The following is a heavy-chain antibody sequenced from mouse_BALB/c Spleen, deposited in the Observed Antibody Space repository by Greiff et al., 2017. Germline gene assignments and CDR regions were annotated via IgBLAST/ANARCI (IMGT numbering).Heavy chain of an antibody. V-gene: IGHV5-12-1*01. D-gene: IGHD2-14*01. J-gene: IGHJ4*01. Sequence: EVKLVESGGGLVKPGGSLKLSCAASGFAFSSYDMSWVRQTPEKRLEWVAYISSGRGSTYYPDTVKGRFTISRDNAKNTLYLQMSSLKSEDTAMYYCARGYDESHAMDYWGQGTSVTVSS. CDR2: ISSGRGST. CDR1: GFAFSSYD. CDR3: ARGYDESHAMDY.